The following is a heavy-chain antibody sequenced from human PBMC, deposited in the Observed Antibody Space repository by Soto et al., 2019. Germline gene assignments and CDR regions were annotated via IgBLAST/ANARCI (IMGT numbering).Heavy chain of an antibody. V-gene: IGHV3-30-3*01. Sequence: GGSLRLSCAASGFTFSSYAMHWVRQAPGKGLEWVAVISYDGSNKYYADSVKGRFTISRDNSKNTLYLQMNSLRAEDTAVYYCARGPNTIFGVVKREYYYYGMDVWGQGTTVTVSS. D-gene: IGHD3-3*01. J-gene: IGHJ6*02. CDR2: ISYDGSNK. CDR3: ARGPNTIFGVVKREYYYYGMDV. CDR1: GFTFSSYA.